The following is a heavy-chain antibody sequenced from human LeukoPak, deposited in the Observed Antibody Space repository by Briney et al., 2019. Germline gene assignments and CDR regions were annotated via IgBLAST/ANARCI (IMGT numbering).Heavy chain of an antibody. J-gene: IGHJ3*02. D-gene: IGHD3-3*01. Sequence: GGSLRLSCSASGFTFSDYYMSWIRQAPGKGLEWVAVISYDGSNKYYADSVKGRFTISRDNSKNTLYLQMNSLRAEDTAVYYCARDPSDLYDFWSVLGVFDIWGKGTMVTV. CDR3: ARDPSDLYDFWSVLGVFDI. V-gene: IGHV3-30-3*01. CDR2: ISYDGSNK. CDR1: GFTFSDYY.